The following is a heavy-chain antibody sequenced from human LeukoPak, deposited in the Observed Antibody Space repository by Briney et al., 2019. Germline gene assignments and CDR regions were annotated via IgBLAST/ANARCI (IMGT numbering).Heavy chain of an antibody. CDR1: GFTFSSYS. J-gene: IGHJ4*02. CDR3: ARDYGSGLLWFGEFDY. D-gene: IGHD3-10*01. V-gene: IGHV3-7*01. Sequence: GESLRLSCAASGFTFSSYSMNWVRQAPGKGLEWVANIKQDGSEKYYVDSVKGRFTISRDNAKNSLYLQMNSLRAEDTAVYYCARDYGSGLLWFGEFDYWGQGTLVTVSS. CDR2: IKQDGSEK.